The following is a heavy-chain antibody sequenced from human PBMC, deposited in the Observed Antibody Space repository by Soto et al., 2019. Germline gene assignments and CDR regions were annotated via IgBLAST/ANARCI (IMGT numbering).Heavy chain of an antibody. D-gene: IGHD3-16*01. V-gene: IGHV3-74*01. Sequence: EVQLVESGGGLVLPGGSLRLSCAASGFTFSRYWMHWVRQAPGKGLVWVSRISSYGSDTHYADSVKGRFTISRDNAKNTVYLQMKSLRAEDTAVDYCASNYAYAEGYYWYGIDVWGQGTTVTVSS. CDR2: ISSYGSDT. J-gene: IGHJ6*02. CDR3: ASNYAYAEGYYWYGIDV. CDR1: GFTFSRYW.